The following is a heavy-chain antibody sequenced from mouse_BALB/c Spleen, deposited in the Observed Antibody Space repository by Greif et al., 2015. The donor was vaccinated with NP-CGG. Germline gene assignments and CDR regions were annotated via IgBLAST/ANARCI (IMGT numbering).Heavy chain of an antibody. Sequence: EVKLMESGGGLVQPGGSRKLSCAASGFTFSSFGMHWARQAPEKGLEWVAYISSGSSTIYYADTVKGRFTISRDNPKNPLFLQMTSLRSEDTAMYYCARGPSWFAYWGQGTLVTVSA. CDR2: ISSGSSTI. J-gene: IGHJ3*01. CDR3: ARGPSWFAY. V-gene: IGHV5-17*02. CDR1: GFTFSSFG.